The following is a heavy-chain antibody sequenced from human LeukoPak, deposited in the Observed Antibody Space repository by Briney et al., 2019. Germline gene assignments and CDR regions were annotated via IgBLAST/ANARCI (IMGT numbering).Heavy chain of an antibody. CDR2: IWYDGSNK. CDR3: AKDGSGENFDY. CDR1: GFTFSSYG. V-gene: IGHV3-33*06. Sequence: GRSLRLPCAASGFTFSSYGTHWVRQAPGKGLEWVAVIWYDGSNKYYADSVKGRFTISRDNSKNTLYLQMNSLRAEDTAVYYCAKDGSGENFDYWGQGTLVTVSS. J-gene: IGHJ4*02. D-gene: IGHD3-10*01.